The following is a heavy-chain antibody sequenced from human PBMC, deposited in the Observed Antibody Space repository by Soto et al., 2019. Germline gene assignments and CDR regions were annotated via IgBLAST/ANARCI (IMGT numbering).Heavy chain of an antibody. CDR2: ISVSDAFI. D-gene: IGHD1-20*01. CDR1: GFNVGAFA. Sequence: EVQLLESGGDLVQPGGSLRLSCAASGFNVGAFAVNWVRQAPGKGLEWVSGISVSDAFIYYADSVRGRFSISRDASENILYLQMNSLRVDDTALYYCTRETVAGITGLDYWGPGTLVT. J-gene: IGHJ4*02. CDR3: TRETVAGITGLDY. V-gene: IGHV3-23*01.